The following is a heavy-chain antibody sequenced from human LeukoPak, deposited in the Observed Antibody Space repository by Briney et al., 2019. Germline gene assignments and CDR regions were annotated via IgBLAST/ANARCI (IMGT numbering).Heavy chain of an antibody. D-gene: IGHD4-23*01. CDR1: GGSFSGYY. Sequence: SSETLSLTCAVYGGSFSGYYWSWIRQPPGKGLEWIGEINHSGSTNYNPSLKSRVSMSVDTSKNQFSLKLTSVTAADTAVYYCARGGKATVVTMWGQGILVTVSS. J-gene: IGHJ4*02. V-gene: IGHV4-34*01. CDR3: ARGGKATVVTM. CDR2: INHSGST.